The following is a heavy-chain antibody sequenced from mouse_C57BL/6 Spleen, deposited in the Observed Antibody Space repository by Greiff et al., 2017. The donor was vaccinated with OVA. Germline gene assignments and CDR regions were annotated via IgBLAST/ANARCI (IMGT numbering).Heavy chain of an antibody. CDR2: IYPRDGST. D-gene: IGHD1-1*01. CDR3: ARLEHYYSSSLYWYFEV. Sequence: VQVVESGPELVKPGASVKLSCKASGYTFTSYDINWVKQRPGQGLEWIGWIYPRDGSTKYNEKFKGKATLTVDTSSSTAYIELHSLTSEDSAVFFGARLEHYYSSSLYWYFEVWGTGTTVTVAS. CDR1: GYTFTSYD. V-gene: IGHV1-85*01. J-gene: IGHJ1*03.